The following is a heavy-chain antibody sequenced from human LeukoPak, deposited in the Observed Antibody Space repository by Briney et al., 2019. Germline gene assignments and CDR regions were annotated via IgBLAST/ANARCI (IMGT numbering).Heavy chain of an antibody. D-gene: IGHD5-18*01. Sequence: PGGSLRLSCAASGFTFSSYAMHWVRQAPGKGLEWVAVISYDGSNRYYADSVKGPFTISRDNSKNTLYLQMNSLRAEDTAVYYCAREDTAMVTRWFDPWGQGTLVTVSS. CDR1: GFTFSSYA. J-gene: IGHJ5*02. CDR2: ISYDGSNR. V-gene: IGHV3-30-3*01. CDR3: AREDTAMVTRWFDP.